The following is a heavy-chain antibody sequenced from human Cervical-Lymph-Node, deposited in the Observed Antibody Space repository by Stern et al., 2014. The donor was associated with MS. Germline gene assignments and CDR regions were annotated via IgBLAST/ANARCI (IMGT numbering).Heavy chain of an antibody. J-gene: IGHJ5*02. CDR2: LYWDDEK. D-gene: IGHD1-26*01. CDR3: AHRSTSVAGAWAS. V-gene: IGHV2-5*02. CDR1: GFSLTTSGVG. Sequence: QITLKESGPTLVKPTQTLTLTCDFSGFSLTTSGVGVGWIRQPPGKALEWRALLYWDDEKRYSPSLKNRLSIITDTAKNQVVLTMTNMDPVDTGTYYCAHRSTSVAGAWASWGQGILVVVSS.